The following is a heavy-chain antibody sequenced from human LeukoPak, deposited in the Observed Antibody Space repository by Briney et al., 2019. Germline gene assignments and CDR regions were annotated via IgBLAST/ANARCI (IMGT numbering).Heavy chain of an antibody. J-gene: IGHJ4*02. CDR2: INPNSGGT. CDR1: GYTFTGYY. D-gene: IGHD3-3*01. CDR3: ASRADYDFWSGLSY. V-gene: IGHV1-2*02. Sequence: ASVKVSCKASGYTFTGYYMHWVRQAPGQGLEWMGWINPNSGGTNYAQKFQGRVTMTRDASISTAYMELSRLRSDDTAVYYCASRADYDFWSGLSYWGQGTLVTVSS.